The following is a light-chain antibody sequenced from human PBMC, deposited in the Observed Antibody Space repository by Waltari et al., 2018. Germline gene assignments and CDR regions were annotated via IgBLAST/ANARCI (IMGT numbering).Light chain of an antibody. J-gene: IGLJ3*02. CDR3: SSYTSSTTLV. Sequence: QSALTQPPSVSGSPGQSVTISCTGTRTDVGSYSRVSWYQQPPGSAPKVIIYEVNKRPSGVPDRFSGSKSGHPASLTISGLQPEDEADYYCSSYTSSTTLVFGGGTSLTVL. CDR2: EVN. CDR1: RTDVGSYSR. V-gene: IGLV2-18*02.